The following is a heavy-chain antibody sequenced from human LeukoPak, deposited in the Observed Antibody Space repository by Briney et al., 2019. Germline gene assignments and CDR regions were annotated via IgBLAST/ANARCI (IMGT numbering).Heavy chain of an antibody. CDR3: ACGSYYFDY. Sequence: PSETLSLTCTVSGGSISSSRYYWGWIRQPPGRGLEWIGNIYYSGSTYYNPSLKSRVIMSGGTSKNQYSLKLNSVTAADTAVYYCACGSYYFDYWGQGTLVTVSS. V-gene: IGHV4-39*07. J-gene: IGHJ4*02. CDR1: GGSISSSRYY. CDR2: IYYSGST.